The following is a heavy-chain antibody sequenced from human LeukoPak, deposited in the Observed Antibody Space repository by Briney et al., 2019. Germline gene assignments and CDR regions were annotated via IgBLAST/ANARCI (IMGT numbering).Heavy chain of an antibody. V-gene: IGHV3-15*01. CDR2: IKSNVDGGAR. CDR3: TTDGVDFWSGYYIGNY. CDR1: GFTFSDIW. D-gene: IGHD3-3*01. Sequence: GGSLRLSCAASGFTFSDIWMSWVRQAPGKGLEWVGRIKSNVDGGARDYAAPVEGRFTISRDDSKNTLYPQMSRLKTEDTGVYYCTTDGVDFWSGYYIGNYWGQGTLVAVSS. J-gene: IGHJ4*02.